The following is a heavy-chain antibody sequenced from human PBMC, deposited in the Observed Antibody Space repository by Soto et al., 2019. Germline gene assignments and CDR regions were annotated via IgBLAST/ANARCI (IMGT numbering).Heavy chain of an antibody. D-gene: IGHD1-1*01. Sequence: SETLSLTCAVSGGSISTTHWWTWARQPPGKGLEWIGEINHSGGTNYNPSLKSRVTISVDTSKNQFSLKLSSVTAADTAMYYCARSGTADYWGQGTLVTVSS. V-gene: IGHV4-4*02. J-gene: IGHJ4*02. CDR1: GGSISTTHW. CDR2: INHSGGT. CDR3: ARSGTADY.